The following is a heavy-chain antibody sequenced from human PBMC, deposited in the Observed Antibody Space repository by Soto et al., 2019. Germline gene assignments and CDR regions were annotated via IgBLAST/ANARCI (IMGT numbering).Heavy chain of an antibody. V-gene: IGHV3-30*04. Sequence: QVQLVESGGGVVQPGRSLRLSCAASGFTFSSYAMHWVRQAPGKGLEWVAVISYDGRNKYYADSVKGRFTISRDNSKNTLYLQMNSLRAEDTAVYYCARERVTNWFDPWGQGTLVTVSS. CDR2: ISYDGRNK. CDR1: GFTFSSYA. D-gene: IGHD4-4*01. J-gene: IGHJ5*02. CDR3: ARERVTNWFDP.